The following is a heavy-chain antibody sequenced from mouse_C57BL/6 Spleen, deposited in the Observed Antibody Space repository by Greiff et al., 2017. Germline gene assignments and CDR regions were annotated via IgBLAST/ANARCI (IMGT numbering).Heavy chain of an antibody. CDR3: ARWYDFGWFAY. D-gene: IGHD2-4*01. V-gene: IGHV1-69*01. CDR2: IDPSDSST. CDR1: GYTFTSYW. Sequence: VQLQQPGAELVLPGASVKLSCKASGYTFTSYWMHWVKQRPGPGLAWIGAIDPSDSSTNSNQKFTGKSTVTVDKSSSTDDMQLSILTSEDSAVYYCARWYDFGWFAYWGQGTLVTVSA. J-gene: IGHJ3*01.